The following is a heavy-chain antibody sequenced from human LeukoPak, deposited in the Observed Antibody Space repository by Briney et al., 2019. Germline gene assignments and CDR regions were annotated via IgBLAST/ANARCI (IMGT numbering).Heavy chain of an antibody. D-gene: IGHD6-25*01. J-gene: IGHJ4*02. CDR3: ARHSAATRSNDY. Sequence: GSLKISWKGSGYSFTSYWIGWVRQMPGKGLELVGIIYPGDSDTRYSPSFQGQVTISADKSISTAYLQWSSLKASDTAMYYCARHSAATRSNDYWGQGTLVTVSS. CDR2: IYPGDSDT. CDR1: GYSFTSYW. V-gene: IGHV5-51*01.